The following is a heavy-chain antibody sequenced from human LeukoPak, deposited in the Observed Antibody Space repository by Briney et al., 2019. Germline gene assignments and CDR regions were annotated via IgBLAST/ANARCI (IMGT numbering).Heavy chain of an antibody. CDR3: ARDQGNCSGGSCYSYYYYYMDV. CDR1: GFTFSSYS. J-gene: IGHJ6*03. Sequence: GGSLRLSCAASGFTFSSYSMNWVRQAPGKGLEWVSSISRSSGYIYYADSVKGRFTISRDNAKNSLYLQMNSLRAEDTAVYYCARDQGNCSGGSCYSYYYYYMDVWGKGTTVTISS. D-gene: IGHD2-15*01. V-gene: IGHV3-21*01. CDR2: ISRSSGYI.